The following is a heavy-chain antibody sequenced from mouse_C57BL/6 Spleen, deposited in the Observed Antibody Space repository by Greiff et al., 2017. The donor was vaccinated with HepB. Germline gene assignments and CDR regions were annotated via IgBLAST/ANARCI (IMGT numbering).Heavy chain of an antibody. CDR1: GFNIKDDY. CDR3: TTGGNLAY. Sequence: DVQLQESGAELVRPGASVKLSCTASGFNIKDDYMHWVKQRPEQGLEWIGWIDPENGDTEYASKFQGKATITADTSSNTAYLQLSSLTSEDTAVYYCTTGGNLAYWGQGTLVTVSA. D-gene: IGHD2-1*01. J-gene: IGHJ3*01. V-gene: IGHV14-4*01. CDR2: IDPENGDT.